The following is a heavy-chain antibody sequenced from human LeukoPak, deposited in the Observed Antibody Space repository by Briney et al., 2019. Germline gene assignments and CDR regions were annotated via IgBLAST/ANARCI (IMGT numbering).Heavy chain of an antibody. D-gene: IGHD2-2*01. CDR3: ARRLTQYDCFDP. V-gene: IGHV6-1*01. CDR2: TYYRSTWYN. Sequence: SQTLSLTCAISWDSASRNSATWNWIRQSRSRGLEWLGRTYYRSTWYNDYAVSVRGRITVNPDTSKNQFSLHLNSVTPEDTAVYYCARRLTQYDCFDPWGQGILVTVSS. CDR1: WDSASRNSAT. J-gene: IGHJ5*02.